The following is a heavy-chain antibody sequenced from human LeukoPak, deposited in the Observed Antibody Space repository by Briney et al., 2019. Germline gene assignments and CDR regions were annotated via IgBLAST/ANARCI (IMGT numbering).Heavy chain of an antibody. D-gene: IGHD2-15*01. CDR3: ARVSCSGGSCYSFDY. Sequence: PSETLSLTCTVSGGPISSGDYYWSWIRQPPGKGLEWIGYIYHSGSTYYNPSLKSRVTISVDTSKNQFSLKLSSVSAADTAVYYCARVSCSGGSCYSFDYWGQGTLVTVSS. CDR1: GGPISSGDYY. V-gene: IGHV4-30-4*01. J-gene: IGHJ4*02. CDR2: IYHSGST.